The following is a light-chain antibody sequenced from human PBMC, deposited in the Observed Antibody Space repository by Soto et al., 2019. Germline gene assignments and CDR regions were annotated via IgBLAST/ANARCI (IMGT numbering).Light chain of an antibody. Sequence: QSALTQPASVSGSPGQSIAISCTGTSRDVGSYNYVSWYQQHPGKAPRLMIYEVSNRPSGVSNRFSGSKSGNTASLTISGLQAEDEADYYCSSYTSSSTNDVFGTGTKVTVL. J-gene: IGLJ1*01. CDR3: SSYTSSSTNDV. CDR1: SRDVGSYNY. CDR2: EVS. V-gene: IGLV2-14*01.